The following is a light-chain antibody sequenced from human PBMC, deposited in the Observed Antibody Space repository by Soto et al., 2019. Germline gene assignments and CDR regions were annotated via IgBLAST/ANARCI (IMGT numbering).Light chain of an antibody. V-gene: IGKV3-20*01. CDR2: GAS. Sequence: EIVLTQSPGTLSLSPGERATLSCRASQSVSSSYLAWYQQKPGQAPRLLIYGASSRATGIPDRFSGSGSGTDFTLSISRLEPEYFAVYYCQQYGSPPPITFGQGTLLEIK. CDR1: QSVSSSY. CDR3: QQYGSPPPIT. J-gene: IGKJ5*01.